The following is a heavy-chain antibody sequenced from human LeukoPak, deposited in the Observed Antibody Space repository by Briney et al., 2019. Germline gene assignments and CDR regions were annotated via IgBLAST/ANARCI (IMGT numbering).Heavy chain of an antibody. CDR2: INPNSGGT. Sequence: ASVKVSCKASGYTFTGYYMHWVRQAPGQGLEWMGWINPNSGGTNYAQKFQGWVTMTRDTSISTAYMELSGLRSDDTAVYYCARGALWFGELSVDYWGQGTLVTVSS. J-gene: IGHJ4*02. D-gene: IGHD3-10*01. V-gene: IGHV1-2*04. CDR3: ARGALWFGELSVDY. CDR1: GYTFTGYY.